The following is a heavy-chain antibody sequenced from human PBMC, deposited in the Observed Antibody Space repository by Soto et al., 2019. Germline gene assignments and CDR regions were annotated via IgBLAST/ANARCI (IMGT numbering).Heavy chain of an antibody. CDR3: ARDLAAGDY. CDR1: GYTFINYY. V-gene: IGHV1-46*01. D-gene: IGHD6-13*01. Sequence: QMQLVQSGAEVKKPGASVKLSCKASGYTFINYYIHWVRQAPGQGLEWMGIFNPTSGSTNYAQKFQGRATLTMNTSTRTVYTELSGLRLDDTAGYYCARDLAAGDYWGQGTLVTVSS. CDR2: FNPTSGST. J-gene: IGHJ4*02.